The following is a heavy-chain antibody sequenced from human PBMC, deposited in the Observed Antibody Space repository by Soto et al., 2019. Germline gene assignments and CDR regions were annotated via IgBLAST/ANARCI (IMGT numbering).Heavy chain of an antibody. Sequence: QVQLVESGGGVVQPGRSLSLSCAASGFTFSSYAMHWVRQAPGKGLEWLAVISYDGSNKYYADSVKGRFTISGDNSKNRLYLPMNSLTAEDTGVYYWARDLFCYGHYYGMHVWGEGSTVTASS. V-gene: IGHV3-30-3*01. CDR2: ISYDGSNK. J-gene: IGHJ6*04. CDR1: GFTFSSYA. CDR3: ARDLFCYGHYYGMHV. D-gene: IGHD2-2*01.